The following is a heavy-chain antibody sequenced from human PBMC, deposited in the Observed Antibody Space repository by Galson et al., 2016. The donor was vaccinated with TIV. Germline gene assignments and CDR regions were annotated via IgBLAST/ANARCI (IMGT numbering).Heavy chain of an antibody. V-gene: IGHV1-2*02. Sequence: SVKVSCKASGYTFTGYYMHWVRQAPGQGLEWMGWINPNSGCTNYAQKFQGRVAMTRDTSISTAYMELSSLRSDDTAVYYCARDGPNWNYYYYYIDVWGKGTTVTVSS. CDR2: INPNSGCT. J-gene: IGHJ6*03. D-gene: IGHD4/OR15-4a*01. CDR1: GYTFTGYY. CDR3: ARDGPNWNYYYYYIDV.